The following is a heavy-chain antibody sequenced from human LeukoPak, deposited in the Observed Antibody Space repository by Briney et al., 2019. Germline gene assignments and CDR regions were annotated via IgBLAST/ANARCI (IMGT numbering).Heavy chain of an antibody. Sequence: GGSLRLSCAASGFTFRDHYIDWVRQAPGKGLQWVGRSRNKANSYTTEYAASVKGRFIISRDDSESSLYLQMNSLTAEDTAVYYCVRASYYDSTGYVKENFDYWGQGTLVTVSS. V-gene: IGHV3-72*01. CDR3: VRASYYDSTGYVKENFDY. J-gene: IGHJ4*02. CDR1: GFTFRDHY. CDR2: SRNKANSYTT. D-gene: IGHD3-22*01.